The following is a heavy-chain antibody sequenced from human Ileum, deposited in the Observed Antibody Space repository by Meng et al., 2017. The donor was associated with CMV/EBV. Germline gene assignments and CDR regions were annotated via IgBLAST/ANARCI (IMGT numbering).Heavy chain of an antibody. CDR2: HAYTESN. Sequence: SSRYHWGWIRQPPGEGLEWIGRHAYTESNYYKQSHKRRVTISIDTTKNQCSLNLRSVTAADTAVDYCARDPNLPRPTPNLGNNWFDPWGQGTLVTVSS. V-gene: IGHV4-39*07. CDR1: SSRYH. CDR3: ARDPNLPRPTPNLGNNWFDP. J-gene: IGHJ5*02. D-gene: IGHD1-1*01.